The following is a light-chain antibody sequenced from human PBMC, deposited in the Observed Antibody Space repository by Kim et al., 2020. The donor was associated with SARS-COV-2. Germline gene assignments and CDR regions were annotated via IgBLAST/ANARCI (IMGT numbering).Light chain of an antibody. CDR1: QRISSW. J-gene: IGKJ2*01. CDR2: AAS. CDR3: QQANSFPYT. V-gene: IGKV1-12*01. Sequence: SAYVGDRVTITCRASQRISSWLAWYQQKPGKAPELLIFAASTLQSGVPSRFSGRGSGTDFTLTISSLQPDDSASYYCQQANSFPYTFGQGTKLEI.